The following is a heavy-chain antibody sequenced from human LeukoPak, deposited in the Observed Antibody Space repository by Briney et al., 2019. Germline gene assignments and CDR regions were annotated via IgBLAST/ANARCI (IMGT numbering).Heavy chain of an antibody. J-gene: IGHJ4*02. CDR3: ARYLGSSWYYYFDY. Sequence: SETLSLTCTVSGGSISSSSYYWGWIRQPPGKGLEWIGSIYYSGSTYYNPSLKSRVTISVDTSKNQFSLKLSSVTAADTAVYYCARYLGSSWYYYFDYWGQRTLVTVSS. V-gene: IGHV4-39*01. CDR2: IYYSGST. CDR1: GGSISSSSYY. D-gene: IGHD6-13*01.